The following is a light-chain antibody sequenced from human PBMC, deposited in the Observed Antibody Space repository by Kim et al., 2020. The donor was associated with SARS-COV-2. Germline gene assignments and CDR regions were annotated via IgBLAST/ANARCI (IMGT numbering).Light chain of an antibody. CDR3: QQRTNWRIT. V-gene: IGKV3-11*01. CDR2: EAS. CDR1: QSVSVF. Sequence: EVVLTQSPATLSLSPGERVTLSCRASQSVSVFLAWYQHKPAQAPRLLIYEASRRATGVPARFSGSGSGTDFTLTISSLEPEDSAVYYWQQRTNWRITFGQGTRLEIK. J-gene: IGKJ5*01.